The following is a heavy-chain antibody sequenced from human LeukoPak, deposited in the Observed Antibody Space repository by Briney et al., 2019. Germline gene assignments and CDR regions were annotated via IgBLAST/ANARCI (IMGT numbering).Heavy chain of an antibody. Sequence: PSETLSLTCTVSGGSISSYYWSWIRQPPGKGLEWIGYIYYSGGTNYNPSLKSRVTISVDTSKNQFSLKLSSVTAADTAVYYCARDGYSLFDYWGQGTLVTVSS. J-gene: IGHJ4*02. V-gene: IGHV4-59*01. CDR2: IYYSGGT. CDR3: ARDGYSLFDY. CDR1: GGSISSYY. D-gene: IGHD5-24*01.